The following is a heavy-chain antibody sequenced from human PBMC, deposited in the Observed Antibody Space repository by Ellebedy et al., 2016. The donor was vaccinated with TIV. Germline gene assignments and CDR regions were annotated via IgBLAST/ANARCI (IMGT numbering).Heavy chain of an antibody. Sequence: LSLTCAVYGESFSGYYWSWIRQAPGKGLEWVAVIWYDGNNEYYADSVKGRFTISRDNAKNSVYLRMNTLRVEDTAVYHCVRDGAYGDYSPGYYGMDVWGQGTTVTVSS. CDR1: GESFSGYY. CDR2: IWYDGNNE. V-gene: IGHV3-33*08. CDR3: VRDGAYGDYSPGYYGMDV. D-gene: IGHD3-22*01. J-gene: IGHJ6*02.